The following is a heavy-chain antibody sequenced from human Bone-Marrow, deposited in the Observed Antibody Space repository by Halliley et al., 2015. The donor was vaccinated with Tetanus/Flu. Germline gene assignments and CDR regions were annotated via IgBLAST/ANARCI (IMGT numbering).Heavy chain of an antibody. V-gene: IGHV4-59*09. J-gene: IGHJ4*02. Sequence: EWIGYIYSSGTSKFNPSLENRATMSIDTSTNQFSLGIKSLTAADTAIYYCARGPMGSGYADFWGRGLLVTVSS. CDR2: IYSSGTS. CDR3: ARGPMGSGYADF. D-gene: IGHD5-12*01.